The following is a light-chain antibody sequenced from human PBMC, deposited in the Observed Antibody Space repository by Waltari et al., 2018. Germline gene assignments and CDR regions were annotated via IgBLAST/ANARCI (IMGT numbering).Light chain of an antibody. CDR2: AES. CDR3: QQSYSTLWT. Sequence: DIQMTQSPSSLSASVGDRVTITCRASQSISSYFNWYQQKPGKAPKLLIYAESSLQSGVPSRFSGSGSGTDFTLTISSLQPEDFATYYCQQSYSTLWTFGQGTKVEIK. CDR1: QSISSY. J-gene: IGKJ1*01. V-gene: IGKV1-39*01.